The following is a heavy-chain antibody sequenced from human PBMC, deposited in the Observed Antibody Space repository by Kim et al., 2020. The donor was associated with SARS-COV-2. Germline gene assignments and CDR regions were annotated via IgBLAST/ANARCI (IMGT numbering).Heavy chain of an antibody. CDR3: ARAGWGPERGTFDY. D-gene: IGHD6-19*01. J-gene: IGHJ4*02. CDR1: GFTFSSYA. V-gene: IGHV3-23*01. Sequence: GGSLRLSCAASGFTFSSYAMSWVRQAPGKGLEWVSAISGSGGSTYYADSVKGRFTISRDNSKNTLYLQMNSLRAEDTAVYYCARAGWGPERGTFDYWGQGTLVTVSS. CDR2: ISGSGGST.